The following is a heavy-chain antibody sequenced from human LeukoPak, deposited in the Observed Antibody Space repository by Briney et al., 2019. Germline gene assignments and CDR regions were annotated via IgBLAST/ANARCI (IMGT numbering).Heavy chain of an antibody. J-gene: IGHJ5*02. CDR1: GFTFSSYS. CDR3: ARRSEGITMVRGVMHSNWFDP. CDR2: ISTSSSYI. Sequence: GGSLRLSCAASGFTFSSYSMNWVRQAPGKGLEWVSFISTSSSYIHNADSVKGRFTISRDNAENSLYLQMNSLRAEDTAVYYCARRSEGITMVRGVMHSNWFDPWGQGTLVTVSS. D-gene: IGHD3-10*01. V-gene: IGHV3-21*01.